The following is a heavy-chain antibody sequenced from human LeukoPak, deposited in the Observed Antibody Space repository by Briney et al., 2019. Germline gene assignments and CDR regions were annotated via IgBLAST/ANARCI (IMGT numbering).Heavy chain of an antibody. CDR3: AKDRGY. Sequence: PGGSLRLSCAASGITLNSYGMTWVRQAPGKGLEWVSGISAGGDRTHYADSVKGRFTISRDNSKNTLSLQMNSLRAEDTAVYYCAKDRGYWGQGTLVTVSS. V-gene: IGHV3-23*01. J-gene: IGHJ4*02. CDR1: GITLNSYG. CDR2: ISAGGDRT.